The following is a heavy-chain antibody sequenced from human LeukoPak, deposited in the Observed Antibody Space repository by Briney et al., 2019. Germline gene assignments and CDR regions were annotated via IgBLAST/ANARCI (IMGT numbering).Heavy chain of an antibody. CDR1: GFTFSSYA. CDR3: AKTYYYDSSGYFYAFDL. V-gene: IGHV3-23*01. D-gene: IGHD3-22*01. Sequence: PGGSLRLTCSASGFTFSSYAMSWVRQAPGKGLEWVSAISGSGGSTYYADSVKGRFTISRDNSKNTLYLQMNSLRAEDTAVYYCAKTYYYDSSGYFYAFDLWGPGPMVTVSS. J-gene: IGHJ3*01. CDR2: ISGSGGST.